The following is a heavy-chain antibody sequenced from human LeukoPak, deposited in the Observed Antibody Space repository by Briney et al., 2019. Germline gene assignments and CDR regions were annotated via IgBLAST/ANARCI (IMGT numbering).Heavy chain of an antibody. J-gene: IGHJ3*02. D-gene: IGHD6-19*01. V-gene: IGHV3-30*18. CDR3: AKGEGSHSSGWYPSPASDAFDI. CDR1: GFTFSSYG. Sequence: PGGSLRLSCAASGFTFSSYGMHWVRQAPGKGLEWVAVISYDGSNKYYADSVKGRFTISRDNSKNTLYLQMNSLRAEDTAVYYCAKGEGSHSSGWYPSPASDAFDIWGQGTMVTVSS. CDR2: ISYDGSNK.